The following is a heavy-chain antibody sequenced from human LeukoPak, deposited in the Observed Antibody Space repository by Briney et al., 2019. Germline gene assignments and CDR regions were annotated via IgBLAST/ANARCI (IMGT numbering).Heavy chain of an antibody. CDR1: GGSISSSSYY. D-gene: IGHD3-22*01. J-gene: IGHJ3*02. Sequence: KTSETLSLTCTVSGGSISSSSYYWGWIRQPAGKGLEWIGRIYTSGSTNYNPSLKSRVTMSVDTSKNQFSLKLSSVTAADTAVYYCARDQSNYYDSSGYFPVGLDAFDIWGQGTMVTVSS. CDR2: IYTSGST. V-gene: IGHV4-61*02. CDR3: ARDQSNYYDSSGYFPVGLDAFDI.